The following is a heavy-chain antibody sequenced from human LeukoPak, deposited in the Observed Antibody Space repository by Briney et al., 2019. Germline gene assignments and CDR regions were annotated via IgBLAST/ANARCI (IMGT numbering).Heavy chain of an antibody. D-gene: IGHD6-19*01. J-gene: IGHJ4*02. CDR2: IKQDGSEK. CDR3: ARGIGIAVAAARSVPDY. CDR1: GFTFSNYW. Sequence: PGGSLRLSCAASGFTFSNYWMSWVRQAPGKGLEWVASIKQDGSEKYYVDSVKGRFTISRDNAKNSLYLQINSLRAEDTAVYYCARGIGIAVAAARSVPDYWGQGTLVTVSS. V-gene: IGHV3-7*02.